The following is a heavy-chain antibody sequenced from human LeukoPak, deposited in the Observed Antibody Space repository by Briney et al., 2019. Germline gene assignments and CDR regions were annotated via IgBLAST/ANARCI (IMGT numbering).Heavy chain of an antibody. CDR1: GCTFTSYY. Sequence: GASVKVSCKSSGCTFTSYYMYWVRQAPGQGLEWMGIINPSGGSTSYAQKFQGRVTMTRVTSTSTVYMELSSLRSEDTAVYYCARDSGMVRGTVDYWGQGTLVTVSS. V-gene: IGHV1-46*01. CDR2: INPSGGST. D-gene: IGHD3-10*01. J-gene: IGHJ4*02. CDR3: ARDSGMVRGTVDY.